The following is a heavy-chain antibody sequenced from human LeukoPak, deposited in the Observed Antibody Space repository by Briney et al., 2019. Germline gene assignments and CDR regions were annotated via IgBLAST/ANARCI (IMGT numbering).Heavy chain of an antibody. CDR3: ASGPKTFGVVIHYYMDV. CDR2: IIPLFGRA. J-gene: IGHJ6*03. V-gene: IGHV1-69*05. Sequence: SVKVSCKASGGTFSTYAISWVRQAPGQGLEWMGGIIPLFGRAYYAQKFQGRVTITTDESTSTAYMELSSLRSEDTAVYYCASGPKTFGVVIHYYMDVWGKGTTVTVSS. D-gene: IGHD3-3*01. CDR1: GGTFSTYA.